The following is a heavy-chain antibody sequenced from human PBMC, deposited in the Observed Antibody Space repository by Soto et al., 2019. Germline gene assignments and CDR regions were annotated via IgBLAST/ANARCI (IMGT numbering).Heavy chain of an antibody. Sequence: QVQLVQSGAEVLKPGSSVKVSCKASGDTFDTFAISWVRQAPGQGLEWMGGIIPIFRTPDYAQKFQVRVTITADGSTSTAYMALSSLRAEDTAVYYCARNKDREQLGGNYYYALDVWGQGTTVTVSS. V-gene: IGHV1-69*12. J-gene: IGHJ6*02. CDR1: GDTFDTFA. CDR2: IIPIFRTP. CDR3: ARNKDREQLGGNYYYALDV. D-gene: IGHD1-1*01.